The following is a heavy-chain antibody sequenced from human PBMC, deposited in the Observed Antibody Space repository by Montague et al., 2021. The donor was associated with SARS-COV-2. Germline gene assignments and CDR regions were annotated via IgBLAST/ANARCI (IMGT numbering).Heavy chain of an antibody. Sequence: SETLSLTCTVSGGSVSSGSYYWSWIRQPPGKGLEWIGYIYYSGSTNYNPSLKSRVTISVDTSKNQFSLKLSSVTAADTAVYYCARDPWRITFFVVATWYGMDVWGQGTTVTVSS. CDR1: GGSVSSGSYY. J-gene: IGHJ6*02. D-gene: IGHD3-3*01. V-gene: IGHV4-61*01. CDR2: IYYSGST. CDR3: ARDPWRITFFVVATWYGMDV.